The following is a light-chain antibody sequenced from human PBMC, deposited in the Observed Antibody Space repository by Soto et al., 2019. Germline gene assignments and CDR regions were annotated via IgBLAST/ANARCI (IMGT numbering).Light chain of an antibody. CDR1: SSDVGDYNY. CDR2: DVT. V-gene: IGLV2-11*01. CDR3: CSYAGTYTVL. Sequence: QSALTQPRSVSASPGQSVTISCTGTSSDVGDYNYVSWYQQYPDKAPKLIIYDVTRRPSGVPDRFSGSKSGHTASLTISGLQAEDEADYYCCSYAGTYTVLFGGGTKVTVL. J-gene: IGLJ2*01.